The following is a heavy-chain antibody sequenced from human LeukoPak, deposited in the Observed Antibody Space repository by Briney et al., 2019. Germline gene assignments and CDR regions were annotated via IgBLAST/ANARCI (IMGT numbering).Heavy chain of an antibody. Sequence: GASVKVSCKASGGTFSSYAISWVRQAPGQGLEWMGGIIPIFGTANYAQKFQGRVTITTDESTSTAYMELSSLRSEDTAVYYCARVMEIAVADNYYFDCWGQGTLVTVSS. D-gene: IGHD6-19*01. J-gene: IGHJ4*02. CDR3: ARVMEIAVADNYYFDC. CDR1: GGTFSSYA. V-gene: IGHV1-69*05. CDR2: IIPIFGTA.